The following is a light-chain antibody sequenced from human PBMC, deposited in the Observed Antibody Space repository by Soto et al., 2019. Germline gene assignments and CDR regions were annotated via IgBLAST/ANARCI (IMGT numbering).Light chain of an antibody. V-gene: IGLV2-8*01. J-gene: IGLJ1*01. Sequence: QSALTQPPSASGSLGQSVTISCTGTSSDVGGYNYVSWYQQHPGKAPKLMIYEVSKRRSGVPDRFSGSKSGNTASLTVSGLQAEDEADYYCSSYPGSLYVFGTGTKLTVL. CDR3: SSYPGSLYV. CDR1: SSDVGGYNY. CDR2: EVS.